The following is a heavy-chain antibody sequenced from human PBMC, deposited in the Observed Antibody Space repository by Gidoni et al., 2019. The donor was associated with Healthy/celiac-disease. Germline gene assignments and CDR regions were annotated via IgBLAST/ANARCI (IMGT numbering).Heavy chain of an antibody. CDR2: ISYDGSNK. J-gene: IGHJ4*02. D-gene: IGHD6-13*01. CDR1: GFTFSSYG. Sequence: QGQLVESGRGVVQPGRSLRLSCAASGFTFSSYGMHWVRQAPGKGLEWVAFISYDGSNKYYAASVKGRFTISRDNSKNTLYLQMNSLRTEDTAVYYCAKAHSSRWYYFDYWGQGTLVTVSS. V-gene: IGHV3-30*18. CDR3: AKAHSSRWYYFDY.